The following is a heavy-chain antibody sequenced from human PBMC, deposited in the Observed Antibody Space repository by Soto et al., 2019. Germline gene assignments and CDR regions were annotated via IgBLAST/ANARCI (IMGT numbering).Heavy chain of an antibody. CDR2: INHSGST. CDR3: ARARTRDRGFDY. J-gene: IGHJ4*02. CDR1: GGSFSGYY. Sequence: PSETLSLTCAVYGGSFSGYYWTWIRQPPGTGLEWIGEINHSGSTNYNPSLKSRVTISVDTSKNQFSLKLSSVTAADTAVYYCARARTRDRGFDYWGQGTLVTVSS. D-gene: IGHD1-1*01. V-gene: IGHV4-34*01.